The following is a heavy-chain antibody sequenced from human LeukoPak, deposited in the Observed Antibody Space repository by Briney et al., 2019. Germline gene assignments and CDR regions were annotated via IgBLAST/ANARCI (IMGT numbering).Heavy chain of an antibody. CDR2: INPSGTIT. V-gene: IGHV1-46*01. CDR1: GLTFTSYY. CDR3: ALIAPPHN. D-gene: IGHD6-13*01. J-gene: IGHJ4*02. Sequence: ASVKVSCKASGLTFTSYYIHWVRQAPGRGLEWMGKINPSGTITTYAPKYQGRVTVTKDTSTNTVYMELSSLRSDDTAVHYCALIAPPHNWGQGTLVTVSS.